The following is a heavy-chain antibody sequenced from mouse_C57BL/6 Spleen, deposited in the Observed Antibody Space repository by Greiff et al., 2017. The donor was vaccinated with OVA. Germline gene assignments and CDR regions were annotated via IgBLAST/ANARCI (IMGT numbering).Heavy chain of an antibody. Sequence: EVQVVESGGDLVKPGGSLKLSCAASGFTFSSYGMSWVRQTPDKRLEWVATISSGGSYTYYPDSVKGRFTISRDNAKNTLYLQMSSLKSEDTAMYYCERQDSNYDYWGQGTTLTVSS. CDR1: GFTFSSYG. D-gene: IGHD2-5*01. CDR2: ISSGGSYT. J-gene: IGHJ2*01. CDR3: ERQDSNYDY. V-gene: IGHV5-6*01.